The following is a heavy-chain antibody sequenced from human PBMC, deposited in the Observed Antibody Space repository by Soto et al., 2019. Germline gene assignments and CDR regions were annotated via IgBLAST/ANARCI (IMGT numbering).Heavy chain of an antibody. CDR2: VRRKANSYTT. Sequence: PGGSLRLSCAASGFTFSDHYMDWVRQAPGKGLEWVARVRRKANSYTTEYATSVKGRFTISRDDSKNSLSLQMNSLNSEDTAVYYCAKLARSDCYSSADYWGQGTLVTVSS. CDR1: GFTFSDHY. CDR3: AKLARSDCYSSADY. D-gene: IGHD2-21*02. J-gene: IGHJ4*02. V-gene: IGHV3-72*01.